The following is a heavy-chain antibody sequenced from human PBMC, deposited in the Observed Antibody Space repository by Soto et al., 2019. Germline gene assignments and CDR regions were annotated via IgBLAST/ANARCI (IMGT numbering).Heavy chain of an antibody. V-gene: IGHV4-39*01. CDR3: SGEASDGIDI. Sequence: PSVPICVPCTAAGGSIRGRGCCWSWIRQPPGKGLEWIGNIYYDGTTYYDPSFESRVTITLDTPKNQFSLKLTSVTAADTAVYYCSGEASDGIDIWGQGTMVTVS. D-gene: IGHD6-19*01. J-gene: IGHJ3*02. CDR1: GGSIRGRGCC. CDR2: IYYDGTT.